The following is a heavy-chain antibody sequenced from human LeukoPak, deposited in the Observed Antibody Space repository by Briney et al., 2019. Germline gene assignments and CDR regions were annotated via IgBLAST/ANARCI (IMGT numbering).Heavy chain of an antibody. Sequence: GGALRVSCAASGVTFSGYAMAWVRQAPGEGREWVSSISGSGGTTYYADSVKGRFTISRDNSKTTLYLQMNSLRAEDTAVYYCAKDGRDSGSYYYFDYGGQGTLVTASP. J-gene: IGHJ4*02. CDR2: ISGSGGTT. V-gene: IGHV3-23*01. D-gene: IGHD3-10*01. CDR3: AKDGRDSGSYYYFDY. CDR1: GVTFSGYA.